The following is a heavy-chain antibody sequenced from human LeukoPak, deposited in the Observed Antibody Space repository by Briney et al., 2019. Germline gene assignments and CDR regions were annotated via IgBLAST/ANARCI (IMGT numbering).Heavy chain of an antibody. CDR2: IITILGIA. CDR3: ARDPSWPNWYFDL. CDR1: VATFSIYT. Sequence: ASVKVSCKASVATFSIYTICWVRHPPRQGLEWMGRIITILGIANTSQKFQRRVTITADKSTSTAYMELSSLRSEDTAVYYCARDPSWPNWYFDLWGRGTLVTVSS. V-gene: IGHV1-69*02. J-gene: IGHJ2*01.